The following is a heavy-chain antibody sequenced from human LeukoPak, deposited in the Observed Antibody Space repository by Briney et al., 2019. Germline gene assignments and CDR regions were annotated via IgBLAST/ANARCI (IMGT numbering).Heavy chain of an antibody. Sequence: GGSLRLSCAASGFTFSSYSMNWVRQAPGKGLEWVSYISSSSSTIYYADSVKGRFTISRDNAKNSLYLQMNSLRAEDTAVYYCARDPVLLWFGESNYYMDVWGKGTTVTVSS. D-gene: IGHD3-10*01. J-gene: IGHJ6*03. V-gene: IGHV3-48*01. CDR3: ARDPVLLWFGESNYYMDV. CDR1: GFTFSSYS. CDR2: ISSSSSTI.